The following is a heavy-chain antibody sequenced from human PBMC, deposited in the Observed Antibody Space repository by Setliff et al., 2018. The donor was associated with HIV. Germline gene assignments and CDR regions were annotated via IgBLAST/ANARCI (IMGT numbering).Heavy chain of an antibody. CDR3: ARKFRPGHGVDV. V-gene: IGHV3-7*01. CDR1: RFTFNDYW. D-gene: IGHD3-10*01. Sequence: PGGSLRLSCVASRFTFNDYWMSWVRQAPGKGLEWVANIDRDGSETNYVDSVKGRFTIFRDNAKSSMYLQVNSLRVEDTAIYYCARKFRPGHGVDVWGQGTTVTVSS. CDR2: IDRDGSET. J-gene: IGHJ6*02.